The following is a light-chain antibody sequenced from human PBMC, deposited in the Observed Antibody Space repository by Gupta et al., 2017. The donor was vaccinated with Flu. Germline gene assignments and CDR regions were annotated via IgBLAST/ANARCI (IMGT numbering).Light chain of an antibody. Sequence: DIQLTQSPSSLSASVGDGVTITCRASQGVSSWLAWYQQKPGKAPQLLIYDASRGKSGVPSRFSGSGSGTDFTLTISSLQPEDFATYYCQQGNSWPHTFGEGTKVEIK. V-gene: IGKV1-12*01. CDR1: QGVSSW. CDR3: QQGNSWPHT. J-gene: IGKJ2*01. CDR2: DAS.